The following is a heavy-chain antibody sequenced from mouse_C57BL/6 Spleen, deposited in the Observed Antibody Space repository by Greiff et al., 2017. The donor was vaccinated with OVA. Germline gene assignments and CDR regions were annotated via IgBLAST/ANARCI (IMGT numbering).Heavy chain of an antibody. J-gene: IGHJ2*01. CDR1: GYTFTDYY. CDR2: INPNHGGT. V-gene: IGHV1-26*01. CDR3: ARELTGTADFDY. Sequence: EVQLQQSGPELVKPGASVKISCKASGYTFTDYYMNWVKQSPGKSLEWIGDINPNHGGTSSNQKFKGKATLTVDKSSSTAYMELRSLTSEDAAVYYCARELTGTADFDYWGQGTTLTVSS. D-gene: IGHD4-1*01.